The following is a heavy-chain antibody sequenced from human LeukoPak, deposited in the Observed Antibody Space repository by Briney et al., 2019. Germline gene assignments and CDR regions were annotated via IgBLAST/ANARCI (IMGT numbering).Heavy chain of an antibody. CDR3: ARLTHSYYYDTRGYYSYYYMDV. J-gene: IGHJ6*03. Sequence: SETLSLTCDVSGYSISSGYYWGWIRQPPGKGLEWIGRISYSGTTYYNPSLKRRVTIFVDTSNNQFSLKLTSVTAADTAAYYCARLTHSYYYDTRGYYSYYYMDVWGKGNTVTVSS. CDR1: GYSISSGYY. D-gene: IGHD3-22*01. CDR2: ISYSGTT. V-gene: IGHV4-38-2*01.